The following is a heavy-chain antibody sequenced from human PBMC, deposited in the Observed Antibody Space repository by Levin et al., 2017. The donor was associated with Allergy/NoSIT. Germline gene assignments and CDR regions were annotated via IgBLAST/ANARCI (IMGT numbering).Heavy chain of an antibody. CDR1: GGSISSSSYY. CDR3: ARRWINDIYTFDY. Sequence: SETLSLTCTVSGGSISSSSYYWGWIRQPPGKGLEWIGSIYYSGSTYYNPSLKSRVTISVDTSKNQFSLKLSSVTAADTAVYYCARRWINDIYTFDYWGQGTLVTVSS. J-gene: IGHJ4*02. D-gene: IGHD3-9*01. V-gene: IGHV4-39*01. CDR2: IYYSGST.